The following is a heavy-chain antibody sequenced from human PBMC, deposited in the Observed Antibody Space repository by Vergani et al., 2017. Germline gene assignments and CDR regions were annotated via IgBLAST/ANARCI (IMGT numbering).Heavy chain of an antibody. J-gene: IGHJ4*02. V-gene: IGHV4-59*01. CDR2: IYYSGST. CDR1: GGSISSYY. Sequence: QVQLQESGPGLVKPSETLSLTCTVSGGSISSYYWSWIRQPPGKGLEWIGYIYYSGSTNYNPSLKSRVTISVDTSKNQFSLKLSSVTAADTAVYYCAGGSYYLKIDYWGQGTLVTVSS. D-gene: IGHD1-26*01. CDR3: AGGSYYLKIDY.